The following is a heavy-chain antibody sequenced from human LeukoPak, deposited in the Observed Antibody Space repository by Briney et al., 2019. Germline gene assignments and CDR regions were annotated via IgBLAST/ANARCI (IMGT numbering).Heavy chain of an antibody. Sequence: PGGSLRLSCAASGLTFSSYSMNWVRQAPGKGLEWVSAISSSSSYIYFADSVKGRFTISRDNAKNSLYLQMNSLRAEDTAVYYCARDSLDYYDSRGYAYYYYMDVWGKGTTVTVSS. CDR1: GLTFSSYS. CDR3: ARDSLDYYDSRGYAYYYYMDV. J-gene: IGHJ6*03. D-gene: IGHD3-22*01. V-gene: IGHV3-21*01. CDR2: ISSSSSYI.